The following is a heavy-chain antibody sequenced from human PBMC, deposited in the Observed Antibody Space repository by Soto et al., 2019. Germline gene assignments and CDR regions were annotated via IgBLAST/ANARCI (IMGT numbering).Heavy chain of an antibody. CDR2: ISYDGSNK. V-gene: IGHV3-30-3*01. J-gene: IGHJ4*02. Sequence: QVQLVESGGGVVQPGRSLRLSCAASGFTFSSYAMHWVRQAPGKGLEWVAVISYDGSNKYYADSVKGRFTISRDNSKNTLYLQMISLSAEDTAVYYCARDSNDYGDYVGDYWGQGTLVTVSS. D-gene: IGHD4-17*01. CDR1: GFTFSSYA. CDR3: ARDSNDYGDYVGDY.